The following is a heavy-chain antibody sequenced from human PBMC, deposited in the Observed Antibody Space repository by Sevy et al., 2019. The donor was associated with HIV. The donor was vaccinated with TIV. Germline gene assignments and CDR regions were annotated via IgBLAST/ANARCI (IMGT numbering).Heavy chain of an antibody. J-gene: IGHJ3*02. CDR3: AREIEFQHPITMIVIDAFDI. CDR1: GGSISSDSNY. V-gene: IGHV4-61*02. D-gene: IGHD3-22*01. CDR2: IYTSGTP. Sequence: SETLSLTCTVSGGSISSDSNYWTWIRQPAGKGLEWIGRIYTSGTPKYNPSLKSRVTMSLDTSNNQFSLRLSSVTAADTAVYYCAREIEFQHPITMIVIDAFDIWGQGTMVTVSS.